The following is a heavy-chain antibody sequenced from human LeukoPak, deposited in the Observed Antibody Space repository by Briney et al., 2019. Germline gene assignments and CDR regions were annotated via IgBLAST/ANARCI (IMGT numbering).Heavy chain of an antibody. J-gene: IGHJ5*02. D-gene: IGHD2-2*01. CDR1: GGSISSSSYY. CDR2: IYYSGST. V-gene: IGHV4-39*07. Sequence: SETLSLTCTVSGGSISSSSYYWGWIRQPPGKGLEWMGSIYYSGSTYYNSSLKSRVTISVDTSKNQFSLKLSSVTAADTAVYYCALGRASSHALDWFDPWGQGTLVTVSS. CDR3: ALGRASSHALDWFDP.